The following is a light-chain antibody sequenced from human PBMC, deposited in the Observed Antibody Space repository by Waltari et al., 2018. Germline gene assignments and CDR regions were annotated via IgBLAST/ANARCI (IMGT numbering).Light chain of an antibody. Sequence: VLTQSPATLSLSAGERATLSCRASQSVFNYLAWYQQKRGQAPRLLIYDTSKRATGIPARFSGSGSGTDFTLTISNLEADDFALYYCQQGSILPLTFGGGPRWRSN. CDR3: QQGSILPLT. V-gene: IGKV3-11*01. J-gene: IGKJ4*01. CDR1: QSVFNY. CDR2: DTS.